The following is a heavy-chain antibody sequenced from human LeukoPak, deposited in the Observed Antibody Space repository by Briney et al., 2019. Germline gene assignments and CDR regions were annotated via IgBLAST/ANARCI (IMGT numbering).Heavy chain of an antibody. CDR2: IYYSGNT. CDR3: ARHDISPPHSFDI. V-gene: IGHV4-59*08. CDR1: GGSISSYY. Sequence: HSETLSLTCTVSGGSISSYYWSWIRQPPGKGLEWIGYIYYSGNTNYNPSLRSRATMSVDTSRNQFSLRLNSVTAADTAVYYCARHDISPPHSFDIWGQGTMVTVSS. J-gene: IGHJ3*02.